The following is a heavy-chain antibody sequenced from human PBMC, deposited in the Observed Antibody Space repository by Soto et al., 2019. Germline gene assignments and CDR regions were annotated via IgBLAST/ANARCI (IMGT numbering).Heavy chain of an antibody. Sequence: PGESLKLSCKGSGYSFTSYWISWVRQMPGKGLEWIGRIDPSDSYTNYSPSFQGHVTISADKSISTAYLQWSSLKASDTAMYYCARLNMRVRGVIPYYGMDVWGQGTTVTVSS. CDR3: ARLNMRVRGVIPYYGMDV. D-gene: IGHD3-10*01. J-gene: IGHJ6*02. CDR2: IDPSDSYT. V-gene: IGHV5-10-1*01. CDR1: GYSFTSYW.